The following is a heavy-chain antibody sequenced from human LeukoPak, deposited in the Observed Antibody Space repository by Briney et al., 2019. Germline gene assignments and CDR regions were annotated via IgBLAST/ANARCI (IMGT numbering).Heavy chain of an antibody. Sequence: SETLSLTCTVSGGSISSYYWSWIRQPPGKGLEWIGYIYYSGSTNYNPSLKSRVTISVDTSKNQFSLKLSSVTAADTAVYYCARVGSFVGQPNVWGQGTLVTVSS. CDR2: IYYSGST. CDR3: ARVGSFVGQPNV. V-gene: IGHV4-59*01. CDR1: GGSISSYY. D-gene: IGHD3-10*01. J-gene: IGHJ4*02.